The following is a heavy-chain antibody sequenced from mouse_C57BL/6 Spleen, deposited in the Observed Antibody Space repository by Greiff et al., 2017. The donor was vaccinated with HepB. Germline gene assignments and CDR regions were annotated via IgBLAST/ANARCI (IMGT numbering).Heavy chain of an antibody. CDR3: ARWTYCCNVAMDY. J-gene: IGHJ4*01. V-gene: IGHV1-69*01. CDR2: IDPSDSYT. D-gene: IGHD2-10*01. CDR1: GYTFTSYW. Sequence: QVQLQQPGAELVMPGASVKLSCKASGYTFTSYWMHWVKQRPGQGLEWIGEIDPSDSYTNYNQKFKGKSTLTVDKSSSTAYMQLSSLTSEDSAVYYCARWTYCCNVAMDYWGQGTSVTVSS.